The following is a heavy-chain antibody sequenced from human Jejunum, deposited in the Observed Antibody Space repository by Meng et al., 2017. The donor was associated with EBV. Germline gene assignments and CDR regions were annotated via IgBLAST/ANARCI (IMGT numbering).Heavy chain of an antibody. V-gene: IGHV2-5*02. J-gene: IGHJ4*02. D-gene: IGHD5-12*01. Sequence: QITLKESGPTLVKPTPTLTLTCTFSGFSLTTSGVGVGWIRQPPGKAPEWLALIYWDDDKRYSPSLKSRLTITKDTSKNQVVLTMTNMDPVDTGTYFCAHSPMRTSSSGYPRGFDYWGQGTLVTVSS. CDR3: AHSPMRTSSSGYPRGFDY. CDR2: IYWDDDK. CDR1: GFSLTTSGVG.